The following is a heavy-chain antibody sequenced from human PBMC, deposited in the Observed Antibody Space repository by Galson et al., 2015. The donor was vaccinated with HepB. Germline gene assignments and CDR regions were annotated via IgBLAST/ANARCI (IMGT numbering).Heavy chain of an antibody. CDR2: IDPSDPTDSYT. Sequence: QSGAEVKKPGESLRISCKGSGYSFTNYWITWVRQLPGKGLEWMGRIDPSDPTDSYTNYSPSFQGQVTISIDKSISTAYLQWSSLKASDTAIYYCARGRFYRQELSPNGMDVWGQGTTVTVSS. CDR3: ARGRFYRQELSPNGMDV. D-gene: IGHD6-13*01. J-gene: IGHJ6*02. V-gene: IGHV5-10-1*01. CDR1: GYSFTNYW.